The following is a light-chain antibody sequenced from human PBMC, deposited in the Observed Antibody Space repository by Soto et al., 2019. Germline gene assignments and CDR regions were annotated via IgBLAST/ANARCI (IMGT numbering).Light chain of an antibody. CDR2: EGS. J-gene: IGLJ2*01. CDR1: SSDVGSYNL. V-gene: IGLV2-23*01. CDR3: CSYAGSLVV. Sequence: QSALTQPASVSGSPGQSITISCTGTSSDVGSYNLVSWYQQHPGKAPKLMIYEGSKRPSGVSNRFSGSKSGNTASLTISGLQAEHEADYYCCSYAGSLVVFGRGTKVTVL.